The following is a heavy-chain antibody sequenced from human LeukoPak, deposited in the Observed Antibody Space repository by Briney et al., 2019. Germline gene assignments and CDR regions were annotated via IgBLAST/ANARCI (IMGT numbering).Heavy chain of an antibody. V-gene: IGHV4-34*01. Sequence: SETLSLTCAVYGGSFSGYYWSWIRQPPGKGLEWIGEINHIGSTNYNPSLKSRVTISVDTSKNQFSLKLSSVTAADTAVYYCARVRTTVTLRSVARGAPYYYYYYMDVWGKGTTVTVSS. D-gene: IGHD4-17*01. CDR1: GGSFSGYY. CDR3: ARVRTTVTLRSVARGAPYYYYYYMDV. J-gene: IGHJ6*03. CDR2: INHIGST.